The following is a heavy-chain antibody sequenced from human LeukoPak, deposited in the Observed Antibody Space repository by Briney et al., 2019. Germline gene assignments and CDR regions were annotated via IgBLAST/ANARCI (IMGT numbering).Heavy chain of an antibody. CDR2: IQSDGSK. J-gene: IGHJ6*03. D-gene: IGHD5-12*01. CDR3: ARAEASYGYEVFYYYYYMDV. CDR1: GFSVRSNS. Sequence: GGSLRLSCAVSGFSVRSNSMSWVRQAPGRGREGVSVIQSDGSKHYTDSVRGRFTISRNNSQNTLYLQMSTLRAEDTAVYYCARAEASYGYEVFYYYYYMDVWGKGTTVTISS. V-gene: IGHV3-53*01.